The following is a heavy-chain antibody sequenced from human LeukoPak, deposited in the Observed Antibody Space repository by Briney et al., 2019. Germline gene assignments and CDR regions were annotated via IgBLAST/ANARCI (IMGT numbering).Heavy chain of an antibody. CDR3: ARHEELLWFGDPGWFDP. V-gene: IGHV4-59*08. J-gene: IGHJ5*02. CDR2: IYYSGST. CDR1: GGSISSYY. Sequence: SETLSLTCTVSGGSISSYYWSWIRQPPGKGLEWIGYIYYSGSTNYNPSLKSRVTISVDTSKNQFSLKLRSVTAADTAVYYCARHEELLWFGDPGWFDPWGQGTLVTVSS. D-gene: IGHD3-10*01.